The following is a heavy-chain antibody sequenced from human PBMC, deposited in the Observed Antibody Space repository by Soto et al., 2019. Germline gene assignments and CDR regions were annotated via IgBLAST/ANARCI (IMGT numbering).Heavy chain of an antibody. D-gene: IGHD3-3*01. CDR3: ARARGAIFGVVIRNWFDP. CDR2: IYHNGST. CDR1: GDSISSSNW. V-gene: IGHV4-4*02. J-gene: IGHJ5*02. Sequence: SETLSLTCAVSGDSISSSNWWSWVRQSPRKGLEWLGEIYHNGSTNYNPSLKSRVAISVDKSKNQFSLKLMSVTAADTAVYYCARARGAIFGVVIRNWFDPWGQGTPVTVSS.